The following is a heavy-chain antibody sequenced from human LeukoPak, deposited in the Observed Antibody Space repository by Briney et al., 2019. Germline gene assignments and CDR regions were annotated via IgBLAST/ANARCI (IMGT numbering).Heavy chain of an antibody. CDR3: ARDVIYASEIYSYGDC. J-gene: IGHJ4*02. Sequence: GGSLRLSCAASGFTFSSYWMSWVRQAPGKGLEWVANIKQDGSEKYYVDSVKDRFTISRDNSRNTVYLQMNSLRAEDTAVYYCARDVIYASEIYSYGDCLGQGTLVTVSS. CDR1: GFTFSSYW. D-gene: IGHD3-16*01. V-gene: IGHV3-7*01. CDR2: IKQDGSEK.